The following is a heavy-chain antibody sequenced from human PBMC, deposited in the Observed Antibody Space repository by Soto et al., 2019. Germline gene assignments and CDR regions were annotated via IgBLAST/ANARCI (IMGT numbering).Heavy chain of an antibody. V-gene: IGHV1-69*04. CDR2: IIPILGIA. D-gene: IGHD6-13*01. Sequence: VKVSCKASGGTFSSYTISWVRQAPGQGLEWMGRIIPILGIANYAQKFQGRVTITADKSTSTAYMELSSLRSEDTAVYYCAREGIAAPSQEYYYYYYYMDVWGKGTTVTVSS. CDR1: GGTFSSYT. J-gene: IGHJ6*03. CDR3: AREGIAAPSQEYYYYYYYMDV.